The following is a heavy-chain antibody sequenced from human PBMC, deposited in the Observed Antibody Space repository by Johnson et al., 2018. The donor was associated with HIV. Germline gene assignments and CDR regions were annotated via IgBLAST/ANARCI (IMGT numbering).Heavy chain of an antibody. CDR3: ARGSARRDGERVIAGGAFDI. CDR2: IKSKTDGGTT. CDR1: GFTVTNAW. D-gene: IGHD2/OR15-2a*01. J-gene: IGHJ3*02. V-gene: IGHV3-15*01. Sequence: VQLVESGGGLVKPGGSLRLSCGPSGFTVTNAWMNWVRQAPGKGLEWVGRIKSKTDGGTTDYAAPVKGRFTISRDDSKKTLYLQMNSLRAGDTAVYYCARGSARRDGERVIAGGAFDIWGQGTMVTVSS.